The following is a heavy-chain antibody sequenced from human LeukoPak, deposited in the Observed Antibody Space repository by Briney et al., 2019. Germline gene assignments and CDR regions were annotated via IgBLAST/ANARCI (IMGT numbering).Heavy chain of an antibody. CDR2: IKQDGSEK. CDR1: GFTFGTYW. V-gene: IGHV3-7*02. Sequence: GGSLRLSCVASGFTFGTYWMSWVRQAPGKGPEWVANIKQDGSEKYYVDSVKGRFTISRDNAKNSLYLQMNSLRAEDTAVYYCARLRDGSGSYGHWGQGTLVTVSS. CDR3: ARLRDGSGSYGH. J-gene: IGHJ4*02. D-gene: IGHD3-10*01.